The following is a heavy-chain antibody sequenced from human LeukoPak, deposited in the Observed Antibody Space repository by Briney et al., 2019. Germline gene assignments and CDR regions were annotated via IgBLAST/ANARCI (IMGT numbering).Heavy chain of an antibody. D-gene: IGHD1-26*01. V-gene: IGHV4-59*01. CDR1: GGSISSYY. CDR2: PYYSGST. J-gene: IGHJ4*02. Sequence: SETLSLTCTVSGGSISSYYWSWIRQPPGKGLEWIGYPYYSGSTNYNPSLKSRVTISVDTSKNQFSLNLSSVTPADTAVYYCARVLRGGIDYWGQGTLVTVSS. CDR3: ARVLRGGIDY.